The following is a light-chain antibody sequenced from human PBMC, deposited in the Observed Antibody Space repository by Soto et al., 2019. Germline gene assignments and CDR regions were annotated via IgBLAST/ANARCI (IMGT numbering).Light chain of an antibody. CDR1: QSVSSNY. J-gene: IGKJ3*01. V-gene: IGKV3-20*01. CDR3: QQYGTSPGLFT. CDR2: GAS. Sequence: VLTQSPGTLSLSPGERATLSCRAGQSVSSNYLAWYQQRPGQAPRLLIYGASIRATGIPDRFSGSGSGTDFTLTISRLEPEDFAVYYCQQYGTSPGLFTFGPGTKVDI.